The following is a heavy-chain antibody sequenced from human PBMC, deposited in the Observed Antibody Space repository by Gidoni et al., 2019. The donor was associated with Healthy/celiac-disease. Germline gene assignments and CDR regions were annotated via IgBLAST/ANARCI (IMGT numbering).Heavy chain of an antibody. D-gene: IGHD5-18*01. CDR3: AAGIHDPGYYYYMDV. Sequence: QMQLVQSGSEVKKPGTAVKVSCKASGFTLTSSAMQWVRQARGQRLQWIGWIVVGSGNTNYAQKFQERVTITRDMSTSTAYMELSSLRSEDTAVYYCAAGIHDPGYYYYMDVWGKGTTVTVSS. CDR2: IVVGSGNT. V-gene: IGHV1-58*02. J-gene: IGHJ6*03. CDR1: GFTLTSSA.